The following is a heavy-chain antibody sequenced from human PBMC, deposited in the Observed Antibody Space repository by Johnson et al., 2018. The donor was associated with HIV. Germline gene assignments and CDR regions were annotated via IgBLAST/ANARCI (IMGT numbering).Heavy chain of an antibody. D-gene: IGHD7-27*01. V-gene: IGHV3-30*04. J-gene: IGHJ3*02. Sequence: QVQLVESGGGVVQPGRSLRLSCAASGFTFSSYAMHWVRQAPGKGLEWVAVISYDGSNKYYADSVKGRFTISRDNSKNTLYLQMNSLRAEDTAVYYCARSNWAHFDAFDIWGQGTMFTVSS. CDR3: ARSNWAHFDAFDI. CDR1: GFTFSSYA. CDR2: ISYDGSNK.